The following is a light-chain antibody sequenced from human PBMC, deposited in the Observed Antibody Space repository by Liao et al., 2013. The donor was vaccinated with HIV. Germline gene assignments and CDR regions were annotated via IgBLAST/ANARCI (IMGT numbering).Light chain of an antibody. CDR3: QAWDSSNVI. V-gene: IGLV3-21*01. Sequence: SYELTQPPSLSVAPGETARITCGGNDIASKNVHWYHQKPGQAPLLVIFYDNDRPSGIPERFSGSYSRNTVTLTISGTQAMDEADYYCQAWDSSNVIFGGGTKLTVL. CDR2: YDN. CDR1: DIASKN. J-gene: IGLJ2*01.